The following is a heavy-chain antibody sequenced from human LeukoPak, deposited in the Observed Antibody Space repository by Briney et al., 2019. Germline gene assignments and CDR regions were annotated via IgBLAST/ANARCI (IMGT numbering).Heavy chain of an antibody. V-gene: IGHV4-39*02. J-gene: IGHJ6*02. CDR3: ARGTIYFDWLLPQDQPSYYYYGMDV. D-gene: IGHD3-9*01. CDR1: GGSISNTYYY. Sequence: PSETLSLTCTVSGGSISNTYYYWGWIRQPPGKGLEYIGSVNYNGYAFYNPSLKSRVTISVDTSKNQFPLKLTSVTAADTAVYYCARGTIYFDWLLPQDQPSYYYYGMDVWGQGTTVTVSS. CDR2: VNYNGYA.